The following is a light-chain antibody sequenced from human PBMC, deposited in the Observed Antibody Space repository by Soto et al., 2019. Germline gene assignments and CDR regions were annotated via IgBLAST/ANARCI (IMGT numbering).Light chain of an antibody. V-gene: IGKV3-11*01. J-gene: IGKJ1*01. CDR1: QSVSSY. CDR2: DTS. Sequence: EIVLTQSPATLSLSPGERATLSCRASQSVSSYLAWYQQKPGQAPRLLIYDTSKRATGIPDRFSGSGSGTDFTLTISRLEPADFAVYYCQQYQNSPRTFGQGTKVDIK. CDR3: QQYQNSPRT.